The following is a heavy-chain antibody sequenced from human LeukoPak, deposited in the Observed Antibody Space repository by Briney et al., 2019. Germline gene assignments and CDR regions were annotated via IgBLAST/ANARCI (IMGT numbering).Heavy chain of an antibody. V-gene: IGHV1-2*06. CDR3: ARGVVELERRNDY. CDR2: INPNSGVT. D-gene: IGHD1-1*01. J-gene: IGHJ4*02. CDR1: GYTFTDCY. Sequence: ASVKVSCKASGYTFTDCYMHWVPQAPGQGLEWMGRINPNSGVTNYAQKFQGRVTMTRDTSISTAYMELSRLRSDDTAVYYCARGVVELERRNDYWGQGTLVTVSS.